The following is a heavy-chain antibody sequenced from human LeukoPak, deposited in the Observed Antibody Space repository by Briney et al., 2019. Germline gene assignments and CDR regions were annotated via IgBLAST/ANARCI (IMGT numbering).Heavy chain of an antibody. CDR2: MNPNSGNT. J-gene: IGHJ4*02. D-gene: IGHD1-26*01. Sequence: ASVKVSRKASGYTFTSYDINWVRQATGQGLEWMGWMNPNSGNTGYAQKFQGRVTMTRSTSINTAYMELNNLTSEDTAVYYCARSSVGARRRIDYWGQGTLVTVSS. CDR1: GYTFTSYD. CDR3: ARSSVGARRRIDY. V-gene: IGHV1-8*01.